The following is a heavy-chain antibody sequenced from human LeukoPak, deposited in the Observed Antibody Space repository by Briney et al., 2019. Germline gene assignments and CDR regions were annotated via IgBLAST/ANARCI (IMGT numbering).Heavy chain of an antibody. CDR1: GFTFSSYW. CDR3: ARDKIEGPTKLDY. D-gene: IGHD1-1*01. V-gene: IGHV3-7*01. CDR2: IKQDESEK. Sequence: GGSLRLSCAASGFTFSSYWMSWVRQAPGKGLEGVANIKQDESEKYYVDSVKGRFTISRDNANNSLYLQMNSLRAEDTAVYYCARDKIEGPTKLDYWGQGILVTVSS. J-gene: IGHJ4*02.